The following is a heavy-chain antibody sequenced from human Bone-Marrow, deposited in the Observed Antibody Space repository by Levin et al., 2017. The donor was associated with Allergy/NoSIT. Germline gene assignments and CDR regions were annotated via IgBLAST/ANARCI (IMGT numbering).Heavy chain of an antibody. Sequence: AGGSLRLSCAASGFTVSNNYMSWVRQAPGKGLEGVSVIYSGGQTNYADSVKGRFTISRDNSKNTLYLQLNSLRAEDTAVYYCATSPSLGYWGQGTLVTVSS. CDR3: ATSPSLGY. CDR2: IYSGGQT. J-gene: IGHJ4*02. CDR1: GFTVSNNY. V-gene: IGHV3-53*01. D-gene: IGHD3-16*01.